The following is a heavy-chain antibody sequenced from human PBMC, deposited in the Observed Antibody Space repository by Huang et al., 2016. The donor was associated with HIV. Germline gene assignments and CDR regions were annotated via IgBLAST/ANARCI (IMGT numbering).Heavy chain of an antibody. V-gene: IGHV4-59*11. J-gene: IGHJ4*02. Sequence: QVQLQESGPGLVKPSETLSLTCTVSGGSISTHYWSWIRPPPGKGLEWIGSIDYSGGTNYSPSLKSRVTILLDTSKNQFSLRVNSVTAADTAMYYCARDHHDFWRGYRRMYFFDHWGQGTLVTVSS. CDR1: GGSISTHY. D-gene: IGHD3-3*01. CDR3: ARDHHDFWRGYRRMYFFDH. CDR2: IDYSGGT.